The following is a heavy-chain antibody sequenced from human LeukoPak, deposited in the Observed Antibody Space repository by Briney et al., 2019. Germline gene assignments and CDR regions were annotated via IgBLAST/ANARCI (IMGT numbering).Heavy chain of an antibody. Sequence: SETLSLTCTVSGGPISSYYWSWIRQPPGKGLEWVGYIYYSGSTNYNPSLKSRVTISVDTSKNQFSLKLSSVTAADTAVYYCASRTYGDYEVGSFDYWGQGTLVTVSS. CDR3: ASRTYGDYEVGSFDY. CDR1: GGPISSYY. J-gene: IGHJ4*02. CDR2: IYYSGST. D-gene: IGHD4-17*01. V-gene: IGHV4-59*01.